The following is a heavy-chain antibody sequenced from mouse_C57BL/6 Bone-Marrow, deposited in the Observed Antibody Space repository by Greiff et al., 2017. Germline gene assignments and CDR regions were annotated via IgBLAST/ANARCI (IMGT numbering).Heavy chain of an antibody. V-gene: IGHV1-82*01. D-gene: IGHD1-1*01. CDR1: GYAFSSSW. J-gene: IGHJ1*03. CDR3: TRRALYYYGSSPWYFDV. Sequence: QVQLQQSGPELVKPGASVKISCKASGYAFSSSWMNWVKQRPGKGLEWIGRIYPGDGDTNYNGKFKGKAKLTAVTSASTAYMELSSLTNEDSAVYYCTRRALYYYGSSPWYFDVWGTGTTVTVSS. CDR2: IYPGDGDT.